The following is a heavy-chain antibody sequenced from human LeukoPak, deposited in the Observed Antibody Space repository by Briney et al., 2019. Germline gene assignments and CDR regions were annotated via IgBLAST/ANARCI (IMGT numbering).Heavy chain of an antibody. D-gene: IGHD6-13*01. CDR2: ISSSSSYI. CDR3: ARDRRIAAAGIDP. CDR1: GFTFSSYS. Sequence: GGSLSLSCAASGFTFSSYSMNWVRPAPGKGLEWVSSISSSSSYIYYADSVKGRFTISRDNAKNSLYLQMNSLRAEDTAVYYCARDRRIAAAGIDPWGQGTLVTVSS. J-gene: IGHJ5*02. V-gene: IGHV3-21*01.